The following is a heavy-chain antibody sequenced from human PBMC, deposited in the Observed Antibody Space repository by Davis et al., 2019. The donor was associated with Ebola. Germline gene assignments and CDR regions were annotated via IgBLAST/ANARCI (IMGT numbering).Heavy chain of an antibody. J-gene: IGHJ4*02. CDR3: ARDYGDYGYYFDY. CDR1: GGSISSSDW. CDR2: IYHSGST. D-gene: IGHD4-17*01. Sequence: MPSETLSPTCAVPGGSISSSDWWSWVRQPPGNWLEWLVEIYHSGSTNYNPSLKSRVTISVDKSKNQFSLKLSSVTAADTAVYYCARDYGDYGYYFDYWGQGTLVTVSS. V-gene: IGHV4-4*02.